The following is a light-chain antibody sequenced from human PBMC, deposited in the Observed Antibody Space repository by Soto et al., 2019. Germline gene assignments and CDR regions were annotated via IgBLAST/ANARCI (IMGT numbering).Light chain of an antibody. CDR1: HSVDSN. CDR3: QQYDKWPLT. CDR2: GAS. V-gene: IGKV3D-15*01. Sequence: EIVMTQSPGTLSASTGQGATLSCLASHSVDSNLAWYQQKPGQAPRLLIFGASTRPTGIPDRFSGSGFETEFPLTISSLQSEDFAVYYCQQYDKWPLTFGGGTTVDIK. J-gene: IGKJ4*01.